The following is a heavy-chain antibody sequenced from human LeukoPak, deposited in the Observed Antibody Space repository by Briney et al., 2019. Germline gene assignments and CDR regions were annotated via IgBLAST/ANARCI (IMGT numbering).Heavy chain of an antibody. J-gene: IGHJ4*02. CDR2: IYHSGDT. CDR3: AKGTSSGWYYFDY. CDR1: GGSFSGYY. Sequence: SETLSLTCAVYGGSFSGYYWSWIRQPPGKGLEWIGSIYHSGDTYYNPSLKSRVTISVDTSKNRFSLKLDSVTAADTAVYYCAKGTSSGWYYFDYWGQGTLVTVSS. D-gene: IGHD6-19*01. V-gene: IGHV4-34*01.